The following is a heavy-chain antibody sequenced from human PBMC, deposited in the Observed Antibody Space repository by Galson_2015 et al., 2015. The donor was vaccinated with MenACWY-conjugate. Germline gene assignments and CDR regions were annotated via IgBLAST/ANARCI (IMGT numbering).Heavy chain of an antibody. CDR3: ARDLSSVWYSAFDF. J-gene: IGHJ3*01. V-gene: IGHV3-48*03. Sequence: SLRLSCAASGFTFSNHGMNWVRQAPGKGLEWLSYISSSGSTTYYADSLKGRFTISRDNAKNSLYLQVNSLRPEDTAVFYCARDLSSVWYSAFDFWVRVTLVTVSS. CDR1: GFTFSNHG. CDR2: ISSSGSTT. D-gene: IGHD6-13*01.